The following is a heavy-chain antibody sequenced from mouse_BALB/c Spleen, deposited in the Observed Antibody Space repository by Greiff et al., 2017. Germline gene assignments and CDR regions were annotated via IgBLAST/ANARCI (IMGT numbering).Heavy chain of an antibody. Sequence: EVQLVESGGGLVKPGGSLKLSCAASGFTFSDYYMYWVRQTPEKRLEWVATISDGGSYTYYPDSVKGRFTISRDNAKNNLYLQMSSLKSEDTAMYYCAREGGYDNWGQGTSVTVSS. CDR1: GFTFSDYY. CDR2: ISDGGSYT. V-gene: IGHV5-4*02. D-gene: IGHD2-2*01. CDR3: AREGGYDN. J-gene: IGHJ4*01.